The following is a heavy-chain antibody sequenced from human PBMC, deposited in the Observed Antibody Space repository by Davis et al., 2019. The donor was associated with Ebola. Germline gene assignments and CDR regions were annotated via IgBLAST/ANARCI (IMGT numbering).Heavy chain of an antibody. J-gene: IGHJ3*01. V-gene: IGHV3-23*01. CDR3: EKDTSNVWFDV. D-gene: IGHD6-19*01. CDR2: FGTGGDT. CDR1: GFIFRTYV. Sequence: PGGSLRLSCEISGFIFRTYVLSWVRQAPGKGLEWVSTFGTGGDTYYADSVKGRFTISRDNSKNTLHLQMNSLRVEDTAIYYCEKDTSNVWFDVWGQGTMVTVSS.